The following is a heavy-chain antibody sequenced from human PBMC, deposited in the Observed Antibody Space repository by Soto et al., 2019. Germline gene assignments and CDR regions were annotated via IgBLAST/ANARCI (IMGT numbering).Heavy chain of an antibody. Sequence: QVLLVQSGAEVKKPGSSVKVSCKVSGGSFSTYTLTWVRQAPGQGLEWMGGIIPMFGIINYAQKFQGRVTITADRSTTTAYMELISLRSDDTAVYYCAILTPTTGVYWGQGAQVTVSS. CDR1: GGSFSTYT. CDR2: IIPMFGII. J-gene: IGHJ4*02. CDR3: AILTPTTGVY. D-gene: IGHD4-17*01. V-gene: IGHV1-69*17.